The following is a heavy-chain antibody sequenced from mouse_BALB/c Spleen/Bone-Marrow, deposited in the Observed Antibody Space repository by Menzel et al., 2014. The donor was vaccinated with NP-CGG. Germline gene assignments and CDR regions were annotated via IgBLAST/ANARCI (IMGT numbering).Heavy chain of an antibody. V-gene: IGHV5-15*02. J-gene: IGHJ4*01. Sequence: EVQGVESGGGLVQPGGSRKLSCAASGFTFSDYGMAWVRQAPGKGPEWVAFISNLAYSICYADTVTGRFTISRENAKNTRYLEMSSLGSEDTAMYYCARLYGSGYGYAMDYWGQGTSVTVSS. CDR3: ARLYGSGYGYAMDY. D-gene: IGHD1-1*01. CDR2: ISNLAYSI. CDR1: GFTFSDYG.